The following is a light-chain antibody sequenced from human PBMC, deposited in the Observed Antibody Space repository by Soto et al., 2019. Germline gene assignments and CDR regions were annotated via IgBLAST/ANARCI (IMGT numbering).Light chain of an antibody. V-gene: IGKV3-20*01. CDR3: QQYGSSPLT. CDR2: GAS. Sequence: EIVLTQSPGTLSLSPGERATLSCRASQSVSSSYLAWYQQKPGQAPRLLIYGASSRATGIPDRFSGSVSGTDFTLTISRLEPEDFAVYYCQQYGSSPLTFGQGTKVEIE. J-gene: IGKJ1*01. CDR1: QSVSSSY.